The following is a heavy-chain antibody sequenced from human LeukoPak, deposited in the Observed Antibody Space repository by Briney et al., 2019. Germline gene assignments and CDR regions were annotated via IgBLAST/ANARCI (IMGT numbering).Heavy chain of an antibody. CDR1: GGSISSGSYY. CDR3: ARGRKNYYDSSGYYSRVYYFDY. V-gene: IGHV4-61*09. J-gene: IGHJ4*02. CDR2: IYTSGTT. D-gene: IGHD3-22*01. Sequence: SQTLSLTCTVSGGSISSGSYYWSWIRQPAGKGLEWIGHIYTSGTTNYNPSLKTRVTISVDTSKNQFSLKLSSVTAADTAVYYCARGRKNYYDSSGYYSRVYYFDYWGQGTLVTVSS.